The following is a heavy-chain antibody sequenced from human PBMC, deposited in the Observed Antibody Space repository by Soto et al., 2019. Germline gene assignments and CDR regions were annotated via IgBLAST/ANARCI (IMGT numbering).Heavy chain of an antibody. CDR2: IYPGDSGT. CDR1: GYSFTSYW. J-gene: IGHJ4*02. Sequence: GESLKISCKGSGYSFTSYWIGWVRQMPGKGLEWMGIIYPGDSGTRYSPSFQGQVTISADKSISTAYLQWSSLKASDTAMYYCARLVAVAATGYYFDYWGQGTLVTVSS. V-gene: IGHV5-51*01. CDR3: ARLVAVAATGYYFDY. D-gene: IGHD2-15*01.